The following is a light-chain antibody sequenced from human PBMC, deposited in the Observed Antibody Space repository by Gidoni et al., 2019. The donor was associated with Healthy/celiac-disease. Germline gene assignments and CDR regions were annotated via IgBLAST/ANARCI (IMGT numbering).Light chain of an antibody. CDR3: QQYGSPSWT. V-gene: IGKV3-20*01. CDR2: DAS. CDR1: QSVSSSY. Sequence: VLTQSPGTLSLSPGERATLPCRASQSVSSSYLAWYQQKPGQAPRLLIYDASIRATGIPDRFSGSGSGTDFILTISRLEPEDFAVYYCQQYGSPSWTFGQGTKVEIK. J-gene: IGKJ1*01.